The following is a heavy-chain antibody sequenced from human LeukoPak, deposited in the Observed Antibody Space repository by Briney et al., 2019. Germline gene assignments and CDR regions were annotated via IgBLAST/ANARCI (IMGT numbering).Heavy chain of an antibody. V-gene: IGHV3-30-3*01. D-gene: IGHD3-16*02. J-gene: IGHJ6*02. CDR1: GFTFSSYA. CDR2: ISYDGSNK. CDR3: AREDLELGETRATLYDYVWGSYRYIGMDV. Sequence: GRSLRLSCAASGFTFSSYAMHWVRQAPGKGLEWVAVISYDGSNKYYADSVKGRFTISRDNSKNTLYLQMNSLRAEDTAVYYCAREDLELGETRATLYDYVWGSYRYIGMDVWGQGTTVTVSS.